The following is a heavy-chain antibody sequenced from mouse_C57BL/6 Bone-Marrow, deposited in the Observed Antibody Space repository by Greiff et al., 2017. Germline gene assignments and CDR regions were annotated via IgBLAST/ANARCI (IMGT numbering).Heavy chain of an antibody. CDR1: GYTFTSYW. D-gene: IGHD1-1*01. CDR2: IYPGSGST. J-gene: IGHJ1*03. V-gene: IGHV1-55*01. CDR3: AGKFLLLREWYFDV. Sequence: VQLQQPGAELVKPGASVKMSCKASGYTFTSYWITWVKQRPGQGLEWIGDIYPGSGSTNYNEKFKSKATLTVDTSSSTAYMQLSSLTSEDSAVLCCAGKFLLLREWYFDVWGKGTTVTVSS.